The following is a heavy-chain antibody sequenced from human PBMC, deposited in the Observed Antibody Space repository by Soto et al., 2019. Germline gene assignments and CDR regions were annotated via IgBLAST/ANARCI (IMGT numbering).Heavy chain of an antibody. D-gene: IGHD3-10*01. Sequence: ASVKVSCKASGYTFTSYAMHWVRQAPGQRLEWMGWINAGNGNTKYSQKFQGRVTITRDTSASTAYMELSSLRSEDTAVYYCARDEVALRGIIRLFRHYYFGMDVWGQGTTVTAP. CDR3: ARDEVALRGIIRLFRHYYFGMDV. J-gene: IGHJ6*02. CDR1: GYTFTSYA. V-gene: IGHV1-3*01. CDR2: INAGNGNT.